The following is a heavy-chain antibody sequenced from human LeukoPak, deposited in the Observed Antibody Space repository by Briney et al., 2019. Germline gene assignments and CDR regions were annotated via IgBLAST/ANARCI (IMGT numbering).Heavy chain of an antibody. Sequence: GGSLRLSCAASGFTFSSYAMSWVRQAPGKGLEWVSAISGSGGSTYYADSVKGRFTISRDNSKNTLYLQMNSLRAEDTAVYYCAKGPTGSSSFFGRLGDAFDIWGQGTMVTVSS. V-gene: IGHV3-23*01. CDR3: AKGPTGSSSFFGRLGDAFDI. CDR2: ISGSGGST. J-gene: IGHJ3*02. D-gene: IGHD6-13*01. CDR1: GFTFSSYA.